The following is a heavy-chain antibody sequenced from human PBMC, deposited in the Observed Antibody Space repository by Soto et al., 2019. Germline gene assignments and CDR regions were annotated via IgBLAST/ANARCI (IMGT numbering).Heavy chain of an antibody. V-gene: IGHV1-69*13. D-gene: IGHD2-15*01. CDR3: ARVLDCSGGRCLEDYYYRWDV. CDR2: IIPIFGTA. J-gene: IGHJ6*02. CDR1: GGTFSSYA. Sequence: SVKVSCKASGGTFSSYAISWVRQALGQGLEWMGGIIPIFGTANYAQKFQGRVTITADESTSTAYMELSSLRSEDTALYYCARVLDCSGGRCLEDYYYRWDVWGQGTTVTVSS.